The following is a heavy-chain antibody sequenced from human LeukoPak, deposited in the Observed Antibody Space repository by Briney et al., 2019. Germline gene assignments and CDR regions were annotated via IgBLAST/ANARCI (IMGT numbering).Heavy chain of an antibody. D-gene: IGHD6-6*01. J-gene: IGHJ4*02. CDR2: IFHSGST. CDR1: GYSISSGYY. Sequence: SETLSLTCTVSGYSISSGYYWAWIRQPPGKGLEWIGSIFHSGSTYYNPSLKSRVTISVDTSKNQFSLKLSSVTAADTAVYYCARGVYSSSDWGFDYWGQGTLVTVSS. V-gene: IGHV4-38-2*02. CDR3: ARGVYSSSDWGFDY.